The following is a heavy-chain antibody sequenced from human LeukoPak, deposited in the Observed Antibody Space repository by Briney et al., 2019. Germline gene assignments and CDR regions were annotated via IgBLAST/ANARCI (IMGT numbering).Heavy chain of an antibody. V-gene: IGHV3-53*01. CDR1: GYTVITND. Sequence: PGGSLRPSCVASGYTVITNDMTWVRQAPGKGLEWVSVLYSDGNTKYADSVQGRFTISRDNSKNTLYLEMNSLSPDDTAVYYCARGVEPLAANTLAYWGQGTLVTVSS. J-gene: IGHJ4*02. D-gene: IGHD1-14*01. CDR3: ARGVEPLAANTLAY. CDR2: LYSDGNT.